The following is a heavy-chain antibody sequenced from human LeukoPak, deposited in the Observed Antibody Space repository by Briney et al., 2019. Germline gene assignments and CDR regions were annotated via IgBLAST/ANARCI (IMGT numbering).Heavy chain of an antibody. J-gene: IGHJ6*03. CDR3: LAGYYYYYMDV. CDR2: INTHGSST. Sequence: PGGPLRLSCAASGFAFSNYWLHRVRQAPGKGLEWVARINTHGSSTNYADSVKGRFTISRDNAKNTPYLQMTSLSAEDTAVYYALAGYYYYYMDVWGKGTTVTVSS. D-gene: IGHD3-16*01. CDR1: GFAFSNYW. V-gene: IGHV3-74*01.